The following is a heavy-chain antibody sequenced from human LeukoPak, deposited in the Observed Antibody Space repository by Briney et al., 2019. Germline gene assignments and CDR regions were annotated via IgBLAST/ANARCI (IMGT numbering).Heavy chain of an antibody. V-gene: IGHV1-46*01. CDR2: INPRGGST. J-gene: IGHJ4*02. Sequence: ASVHVSCKASGYTFIDYYIQWVRQAPGQGLEWMGTINPRGGSTRHAQRFQGRVTMTRDTSTSTLYMELSSLTSEDTAVYYRARKFGGSGYYFDYWGQGTLVTVSS. CDR1: GYTFIDYY. D-gene: IGHD2-15*01. CDR3: ARKFGGSGYYFDY.